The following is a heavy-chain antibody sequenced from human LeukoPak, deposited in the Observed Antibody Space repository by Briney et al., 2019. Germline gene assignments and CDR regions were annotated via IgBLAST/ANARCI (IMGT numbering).Heavy chain of an antibody. CDR2: INPNTGDT. CDR1: GYTFTGYY. J-gene: IGHJ1*01. CDR3: ARDPKYYDILTGYYPAKYFQH. V-gene: IGHV1-2*02. Sequence: GASVRVSCKASGYTFTGYYMHWVRQAPGQGLEWMGWINPNTGDTHYAQKFQGRVTLTRDTSITTVYMELSSLRSEDTAVYYCARDPKYYDILTGYYPAKYFQHWGQGTLVTVSS. D-gene: IGHD3-9*01.